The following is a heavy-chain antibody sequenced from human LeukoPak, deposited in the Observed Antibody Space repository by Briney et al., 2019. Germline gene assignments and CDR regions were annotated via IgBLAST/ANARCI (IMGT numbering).Heavy chain of an antibody. CDR1: GFTFSSYG. CDR3: VREQARGGSFDY. Sequence: GGSLRLSCAASGFTFSSYGMHWVRQAPGKGLEWVAFIRYDGSNKYYADSVKGRFTISRDNAKNSLYLQMNSLRAEDTAVYYCVREQARGGSFDYWGQGTLVTVSS. V-gene: IGHV3-30*02. CDR2: IRYDGSNK. J-gene: IGHJ4*02. D-gene: IGHD2-15*01.